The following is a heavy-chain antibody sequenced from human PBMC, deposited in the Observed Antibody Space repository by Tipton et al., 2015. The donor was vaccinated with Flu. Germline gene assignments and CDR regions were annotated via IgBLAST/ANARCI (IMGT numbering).Heavy chain of an antibody. D-gene: IGHD3-9*01. J-gene: IGHJ6*02. CDR3: ARDHRPYYDILTGYLYSYYYYGMDV. CDR1: GYTFTSYG. V-gene: IGHV1-18*01. CDR2: ISAYNGNT. Sequence: QVQLVQSGAEVKKPGASVKVSCKASGYTFTSYGISWVRQAPGQGLEWMGWISAYNGNTNYAQKLQGRVTMTTDTSTSTAYMELRSLRSDDTAVYYCARDHRPYYDILTGYLYSYYYYGMDVWGQGTTVTVSS.